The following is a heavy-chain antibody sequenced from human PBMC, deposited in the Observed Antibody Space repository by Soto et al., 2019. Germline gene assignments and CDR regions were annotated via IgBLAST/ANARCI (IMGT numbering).Heavy chain of an antibody. CDR1: GGSISSSSYY. Sequence: QLQLQESGPGLVKPSETLSLTCTVSGGSISSSSYYWGWIRQPPGKGLEWIGSIYYSGSTYYNPSSKSRVTISVDTSKNQFSLKLSSVTAADTAVYYCAGIPAAIGVGWFDPWGQGTLVTVSS. J-gene: IGHJ5*02. CDR3: AGIPAAIGVGWFDP. CDR2: IYYSGST. V-gene: IGHV4-39*01. D-gene: IGHD2-2*02.